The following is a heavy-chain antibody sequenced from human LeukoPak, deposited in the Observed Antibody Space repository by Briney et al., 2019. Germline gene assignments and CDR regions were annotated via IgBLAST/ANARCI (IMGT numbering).Heavy chain of an antibody. D-gene: IGHD1-1*01. J-gene: IGHJ6*02. CDR2: ISWNSGTI. CDR1: GFTFDNYA. Sequence: GGSLRLSCAASGFTFDNYAMNWVRQVPGKGLEWISLISWNSGTIGYADSVKGRFTISRDNANNFLYLQMNSLRAEDTAVYYCAREGTEGGYGMDVWGQGTTVTVSS. CDR3: AREGTEGGYGMDV. V-gene: IGHV3-9*01.